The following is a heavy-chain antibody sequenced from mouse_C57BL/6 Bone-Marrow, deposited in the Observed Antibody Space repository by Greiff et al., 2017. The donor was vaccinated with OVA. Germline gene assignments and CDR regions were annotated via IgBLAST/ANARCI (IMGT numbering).Heavy chain of an antibody. CDR3: ARRERGLLAY. CDR2: IYWDDDK. J-gene: IGHJ3*01. CDR1: GFSLSTSGMG. V-gene: IGHV8-12*01. Sequence: QVTLKVSCPGILQSSQTLSLTCSFSGFSLSTSGMGVSWIRQPSGKGLEWLAHIYWDDDKRYNPSLKSRLTISKDTSRNQVFLKITSVDTADTATYYCARRERGLLAYWGQGTLVTVSA.